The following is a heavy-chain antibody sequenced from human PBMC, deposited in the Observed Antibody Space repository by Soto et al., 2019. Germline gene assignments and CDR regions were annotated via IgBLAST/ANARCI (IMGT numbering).Heavy chain of an antibody. Sequence: QVQLVESGGGVVQPGMSLRLSCAASGFIFSSYGMHWVRQAPGKGLEWVAVIWYDGSNKYYADSVKGRFTISRDNSKNRLDLQMNSLRAEDTAVYYCARGRQGDYYYYGMDVWGQGTTVTVSS. D-gene: IGHD1-26*01. V-gene: IGHV3-33*01. J-gene: IGHJ6*02. CDR1: GFIFSSYG. CDR2: IWYDGSNK. CDR3: ARGRQGDYYYYGMDV.